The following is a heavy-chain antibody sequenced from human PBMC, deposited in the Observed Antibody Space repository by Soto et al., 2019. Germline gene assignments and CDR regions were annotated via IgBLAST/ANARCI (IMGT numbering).Heavy chain of an antibody. CDR3: ATLRFLEWFPNWFDP. V-gene: IGHV4-61*01. CDR2: IYYSGST. J-gene: IGHJ5*02. CDR1: GGSVSSGSYY. Sequence: SETLSLTCTVSGGSVSSGSYYWSWIRQPPGKGLEWIGYIYYSGSTNYNPSLKSRVTISVDTSKNQFSLKLSSVTAADTAVYYCATLRFLEWFPNWFDPWGQGTLVTVSS. D-gene: IGHD3-3*01.